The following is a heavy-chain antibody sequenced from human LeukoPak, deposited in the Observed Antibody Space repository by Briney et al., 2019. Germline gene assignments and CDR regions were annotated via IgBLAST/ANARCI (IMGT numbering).Heavy chain of an antibody. J-gene: IGHJ3*02. CDR1: GYTFTSYD. CDR2: MNPASGNT. D-gene: IGHD3-16*02. Sequence: ASVKVSCKASGYTFTSYDINWVRQATGQGLEWMGYMNPASGNTGYAQKFQGRVTMTTYTSISTAYMELSSLRSEDTAVYYCARVPREIASIWGQGTMVTVSS. V-gene: IGHV1-8*01. CDR3: ARVPREIASI.